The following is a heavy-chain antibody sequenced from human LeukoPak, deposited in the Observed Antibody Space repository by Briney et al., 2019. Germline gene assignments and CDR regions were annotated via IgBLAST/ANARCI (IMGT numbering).Heavy chain of an antibody. Sequence: GGSLRLSCAASGFIFSTYAMSWVRQAPGKGLEWVSGISGSGGSTYYADSVKGRFTISRDNSKNTLHLQMNSLRAEDTAVYSCARSRGPTTFGGVHDYWGQGTLVTVSS. J-gene: IGHJ4*02. CDR1: GFIFSTYA. CDR2: ISGSGGST. D-gene: IGHD3-16*01. CDR3: ARSRGPTTFGGVHDY. V-gene: IGHV3-23*01.